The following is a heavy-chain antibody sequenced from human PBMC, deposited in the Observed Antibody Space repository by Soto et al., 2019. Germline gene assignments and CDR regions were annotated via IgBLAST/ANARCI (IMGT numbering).Heavy chain of an antibody. CDR3: ARVQPSTAMGRFAYGMDV. CDR2: IIPIFGTA. D-gene: IGHD5-18*01. CDR1: GGTFSSYA. J-gene: IGHJ6*02. V-gene: IGHV1-69*13. Sequence: SVKVSCKASGGTFSSYAISWVRQAPGQGLEWMGGIIPIFGTANYAQKFQGRVTITADESTSTAYMELSSLRSEDTAVYYCARVQPSTAMGRFAYGMDVWGQGTTVTVSS.